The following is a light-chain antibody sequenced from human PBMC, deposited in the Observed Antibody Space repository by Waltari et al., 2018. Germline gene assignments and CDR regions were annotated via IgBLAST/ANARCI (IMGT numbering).Light chain of an antibody. J-gene: IGLJ1*01. CDR1: SSDIVNFNL. CDR2: EVS. V-gene: IGLV2-23*02. Sequence: QSALTQTASVSGSPGQSITISCTGTSSDIVNFNLFSWYQQHPGKSPKLMIYEVSQRPSGVSNRFSGSKSANTASLTISGLQAEDEADYYCCSYAGTIPFVFGTGTKVTVL. CDR3: CSYAGTIPFV.